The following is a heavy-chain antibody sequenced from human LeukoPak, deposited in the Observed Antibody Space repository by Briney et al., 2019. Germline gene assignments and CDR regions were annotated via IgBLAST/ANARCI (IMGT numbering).Heavy chain of an antibody. CDR2: ISSSGSTI. V-gene: IGHV3-11*04. J-gene: IGHJ4*02. Sequence: PGGSLRLSCAASGFTFSDYYMSWIRQAPGKGLEWVSYISSSGSTIYYADSVKGRFTISRDNAKNSQFLQMNSLRVEDTAMYYCATDPAGIGSESYWGQGTQVTVSS. D-gene: IGHD1-14*01. CDR3: ATDPAGIGSESY. CDR1: GFTFSDYY.